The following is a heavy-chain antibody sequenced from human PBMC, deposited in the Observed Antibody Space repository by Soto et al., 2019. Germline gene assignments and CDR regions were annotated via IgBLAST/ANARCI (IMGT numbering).Heavy chain of an antibody. Sequence: SETLSLTCTVSGGSISSGGYYWSWIRQHPGKGLEWIGYIYYSGSTYYNPSLKSRVTISVDTSKNQFSLKLSSVTAADTAVYYCARGSLNLGYFDYWGQGTLVTVSS. J-gene: IGHJ4*02. V-gene: IGHV4-31*03. D-gene: IGHD3-10*01. CDR3: ARGSLNLGYFDY. CDR1: GGSISSGGYY. CDR2: IYYSGST.